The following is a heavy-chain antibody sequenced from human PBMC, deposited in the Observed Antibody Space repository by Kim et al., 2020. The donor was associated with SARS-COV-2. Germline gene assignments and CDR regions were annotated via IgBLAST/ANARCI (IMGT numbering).Heavy chain of an antibody. CDR1: GYTFTSYD. J-gene: IGHJ6*03. CDR2: MNPNSGNT. V-gene: IGHV1-8*01. Sequence: ASVKVSCKASGYTFTSYDINWVRQATGQGLEWMGWMNPNSGNTGYAQKFQGRVTMTRNTSISTAYMELSSLRSEDTAVYYCARGQILYGDYVFHVPLYYYSSMDVWGKGTTVTVSS. D-gene: IGHD4-17*01. CDR3: ARGQILYGDYVFHVPLYYYSSMDV.